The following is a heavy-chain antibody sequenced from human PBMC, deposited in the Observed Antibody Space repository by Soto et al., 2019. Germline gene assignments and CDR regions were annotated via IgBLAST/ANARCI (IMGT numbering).Heavy chain of an antibody. V-gene: IGHV4-59*01. CDR2: IYYSGST. CDR1: GGSISSYY. D-gene: IGHD5-12*01. J-gene: IGHJ4*02. Sequence: QVQLQESGPGLVKPSETLSLTCTVSGGSISSYYWSWIRQPPGKGLEWIGYIYYSGSTNYNPSLKSRVTISVDTSKTPVSLKLSSVTAADTAVYYCARYSSYGPYYFYSWGRGTLVTVSS. CDR3: ARYSSYGPYYFYS.